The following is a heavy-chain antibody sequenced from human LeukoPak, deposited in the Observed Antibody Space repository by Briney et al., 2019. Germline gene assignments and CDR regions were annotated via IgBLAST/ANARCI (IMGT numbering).Heavy chain of an antibody. CDR2: ITSGSSCI. D-gene: IGHD1-26*01. Sequence: GGSLRLSCAASGFTFSSYNMNWVRQAPGKGLEGVSSITSGSSCIYYADSVKGRFTISRDNAKNSLYLQMNSLRAEDTAVYYCARGGSYLSAFDIWGQGTMVTVSS. J-gene: IGHJ3*02. V-gene: IGHV3-21*04. CDR3: ARGGSYLSAFDI. CDR1: GFTFSSYN.